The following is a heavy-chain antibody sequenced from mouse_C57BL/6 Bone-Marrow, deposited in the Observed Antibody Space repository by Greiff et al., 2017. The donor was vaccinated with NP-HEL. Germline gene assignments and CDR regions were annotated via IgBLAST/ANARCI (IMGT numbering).Heavy chain of an antibody. CDR3: ATRYYSSSYYFDY. CDR1: GYTFTSYT. J-gene: IGHJ2*01. CDR2: INPSSGYT. D-gene: IGHD1-1*01. V-gene: IGHV1-4*01. Sequence: QVHVKQSGAELARPGASVKMSCKASGYTFTSYTMHWVKQRPGQGLEWIGYINPSSGYTKYNQKFKDKATLTADKSSSTAYMQLSSLTSEDSAVYYCATRYYSSSYYFDYWGQGTTLTVSS.